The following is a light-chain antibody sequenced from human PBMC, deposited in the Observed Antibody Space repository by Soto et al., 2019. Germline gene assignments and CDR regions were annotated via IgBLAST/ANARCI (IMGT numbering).Light chain of an antibody. Sequence: DVPLTQSPYFMSLFAGDNVPLTGIASQSISSWLAWYQQKPGKAPKLLIYKASSLESGVPSRFSGSGSGTEFTLTISSLQSEDFAVYYCQQYNNWPPLTFGQGTRLEIK. CDR2: KAS. V-gene: IGKV1-5*03. CDR1: QSISSW. CDR3: QQYNNWPPLT. J-gene: IGKJ5*01.